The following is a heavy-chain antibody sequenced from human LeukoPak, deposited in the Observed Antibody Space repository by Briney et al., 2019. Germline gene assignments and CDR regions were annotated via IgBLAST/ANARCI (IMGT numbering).Heavy chain of an antibody. CDR3: AKDPRYSGYDLDGAFDI. V-gene: IGHV3-23*01. CDR2: ISGSGGST. CDR1: GFTFSSYA. Sequence: GGSLRLSCAASGFTFSSYAMSWVRQAPGKGLEWVSAISGSGGSTYYADSVKGRFTISRDNSKNTLYLQMNSLRAEDTAVYYCAKDPRYSGYDLDGAFDIWGQGTMVTVSS. D-gene: IGHD5-12*01. J-gene: IGHJ3*02.